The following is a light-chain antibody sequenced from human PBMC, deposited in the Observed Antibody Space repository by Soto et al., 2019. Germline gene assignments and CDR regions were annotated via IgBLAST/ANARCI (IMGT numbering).Light chain of an antibody. CDR1: QSVSSNY. V-gene: IGKV3-20*01. Sequence: EIVLTQSPGTLSLSPGERATLSCRASQSVSSNYVAWYQRKPGLSPRLLIYGASSRATDIPSRFSGSGSGTDFTLTITRLEADDFAVYYCQQYGSSPPTFGQGTKVEVK. CDR3: QQYGSSPPT. CDR2: GAS. J-gene: IGKJ1*01.